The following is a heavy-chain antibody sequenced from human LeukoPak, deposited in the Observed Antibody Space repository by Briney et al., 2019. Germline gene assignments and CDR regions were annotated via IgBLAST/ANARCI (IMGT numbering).Heavy chain of an antibody. CDR2: IYYSGST. J-gene: IGHJ5*02. V-gene: IGHV4-59*12. CDR3: ARGPQYYDILTGYYRHHWFDP. CDR1: GGSISSYY. Sequence: SETLSLTCTVSGGSISSYYWSWVRQPPGKGLEWIGYIYYSGSTYYNPSLKSRVTISVDTSKNQFSLKLSSVTAADTAVYYCARGPQYYDILTGYYRHHWFDPWGQGTLVTVSS. D-gene: IGHD3-9*01.